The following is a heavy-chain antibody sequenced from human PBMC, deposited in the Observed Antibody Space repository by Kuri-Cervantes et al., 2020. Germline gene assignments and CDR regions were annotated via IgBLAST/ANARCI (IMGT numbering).Heavy chain of an antibody. CDR1: GGTFSSYT. D-gene: IGHD3-16*01. Sequence: SVNVSCKASGGTFSSYTNSWLRQAPGQGLEWMGRIIPILGTANYAQKFQGRVTITEDECTSTAYMELNSLRSEDTAVYYCASSARGGFGMYYYYCMDVWGQGTTVTVSS. V-gene: IGHV1-69*08. CDR3: ASSARGGFGMYYYYCMDV. CDR2: IIPILGTA. J-gene: IGHJ6*02.